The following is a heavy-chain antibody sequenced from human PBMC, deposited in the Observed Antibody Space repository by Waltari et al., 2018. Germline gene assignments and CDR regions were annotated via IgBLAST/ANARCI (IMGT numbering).Heavy chain of an antibody. CDR3: ARAGEEGYYYYYMDV. D-gene: IGHD2-21*01. CDR1: GGSISSGDYY. V-gene: IGHV4-30-4*08. Sequence: QVQLQESGPGLVKPSQTLSLTCTVSGGSISSGDYYWSWIRQPPGKGLEWIGYIYYSGSTYYNPSRKSRVTISVDTSKNQCSLKLSSVTAADTAVYYCARAGEEGYYYYYMDVWGKGTTVTISS. CDR2: IYYSGST. J-gene: IGHJ6*03.